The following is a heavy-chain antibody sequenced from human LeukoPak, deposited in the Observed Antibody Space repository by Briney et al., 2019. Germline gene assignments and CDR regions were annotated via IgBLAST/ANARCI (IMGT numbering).Heavy chain of an antibody. J-gene: IGHJ5*02. CDR3: ARDPRNVGLAP. CDR1: GFSLSGYW. CDR2: NNGDGSTT. V-gene: IGHV3-74*01. Sequence: GGSLRLSCVASGFSLSGYWMYWVHQAPGKGLMYISRNNGDGSTTNYADVVKGRFTMSRDNVKNTLYLQMNSLRVEDTAVYYCARDPRNVGLAPWGQGTLVTVSS. D-gene: IGHD2-15*01.